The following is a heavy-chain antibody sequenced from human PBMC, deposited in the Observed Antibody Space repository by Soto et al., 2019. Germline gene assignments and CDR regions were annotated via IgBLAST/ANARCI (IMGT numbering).Heavy chain of an antibody. CDR2: ISGSGGST. D-gene: IGHD4-17*01. CDR3: AEALYGDSPVSDYYFDY. Sequence: EVQLLESGGGLVQPGGSLRLSCAASGFTFSSYAMSWVRQAPGKGLEWVSAISGSGGSTYYADSVKGRFTISRDNSKNTLYLQMNSLRAEDTAVYYCAEALYGDSPVSDYYFDYWGQGTLVTVSS. J-gene: IGHJ4*02. CDR1: GFTFSSYA. V-gene: IGHV3-23*01.